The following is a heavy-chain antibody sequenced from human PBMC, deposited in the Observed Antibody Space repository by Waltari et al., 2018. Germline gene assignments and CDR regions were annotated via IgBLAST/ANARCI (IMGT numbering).Heavy chain of an antibody. CDR2: ISGRGATT. CDR3: AKAFRGYSGSYFDY. D-gene: IGHD5-12*01. J-gene: IGHJ4*02. V-gene: IGHV3-23*01. CDR1: GFRFARFA. Sequence: EVQLLESGGGLVQPGGFLRLSCASSGFRFARFAMNWVRQAPGKGLEGVEGISGRGATTYDADAVRGRCTCARDNSRNTLSLEMNSRRAEDTAVYYCAKAFRGYSGSYFDYWGQGAPVTVSS.